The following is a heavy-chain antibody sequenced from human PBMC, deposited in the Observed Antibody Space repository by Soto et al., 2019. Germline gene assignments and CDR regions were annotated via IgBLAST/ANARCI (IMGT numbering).Heavy chain of an antibody. Sequence: SETLSLTCAVYGGSFSGYYWSWIRQPPGKGLEWIGEINHSGSTNYNPSLKSRVTISVDTSKNQFSLKLSSVTAADTAVYYCASEDIVATIDYWGQGTLVTVSS. CDR1: GGSFSGYY. V-gene: IGHV4-34*01. D-gene: IGHD5-12*01. CDR2: INHSGST. J-gene: IGHJ4*02. CDR3: ASEDIVATIDY.